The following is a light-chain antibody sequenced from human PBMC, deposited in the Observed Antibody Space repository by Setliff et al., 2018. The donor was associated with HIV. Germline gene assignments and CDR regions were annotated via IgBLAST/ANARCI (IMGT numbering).Light chain of an antibody. CDR2: QAT. CDR3: CSNTGSNTYV. CDR1: SSDVGRYNL. J-gene: IGLJ1*01. Sequence: QSAPAQPASVSGSPGQSITISCTGTSSDVGRYNLVSWYQQHPGKAPKLMIYQATKRPSGVSNRFSGSESGNTASLTISGLQAEDEADYYCCSNTGSNTYVFGTGTKV. V-gene: IGLV2-23*01.